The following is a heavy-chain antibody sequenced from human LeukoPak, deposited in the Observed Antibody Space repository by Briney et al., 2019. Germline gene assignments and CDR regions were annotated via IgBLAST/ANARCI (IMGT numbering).Heavy chain of an antibody. J-gene: IGHJ4*02. CDR1: GFTFSDAW. D-gene: IGHD6-25*01. CDR3: TTRRQDGC. Sequence: GGSLRLSCVASGFTFSDAWMSRVRQAPGKGLEWVGRIKSKIDGGTIDYGAPVKGRFTISRDDSRNTLYLQMNSLKTEDTAVYYCTTRRQDGCWGQGTLVTVS. CDR2: IKSKIDGGTI. V-gene: IGHV3-15*01.